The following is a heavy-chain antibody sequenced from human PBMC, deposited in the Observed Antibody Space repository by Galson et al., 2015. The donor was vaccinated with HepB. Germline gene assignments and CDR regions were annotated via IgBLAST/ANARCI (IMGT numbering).Heavy chain of an antibody. CDR2: IVVGSGNT. CDR1: GFTFTSSA. V-gene: IGHV1-58*01. D-gene: IGHD4-11*01. J-gene: IGHJ6*02. CDR3: AAGSNYVGYYYYYGMDV. Sequence: SVKVSCKASGFTFTSSAVQWVRQARGQRLEWIGWIVVGSGNTNYAQKFQERVTITRDMSTSTAYMELSSLRSEDTAVYYCAAGSNYVGYYYYYGMDVWGQGTTVTVSS.